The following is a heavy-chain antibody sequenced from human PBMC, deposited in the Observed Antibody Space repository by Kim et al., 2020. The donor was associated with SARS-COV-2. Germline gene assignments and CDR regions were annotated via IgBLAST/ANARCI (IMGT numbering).Heavy chain of an antibody. D-gene: IGHD4-17*01. J-gene: IGHJ3*02. CDR3: ARDNDYGDYGWTVRAFDI. V-gene: IGHV3-21*01. Sequence: WGSLRLSCAASGFTFSSYTLNWVRQAPGKGLEWVSSIISSSSYIYYADSVKGRFTISRDNAKNSLYLPMNSLRAEDTAVYYCARDNDYGDYGWTVRAFDIWGQGTMVTVSS. CDR1: GFTFSSYT. CDR2: IISSSSYI.